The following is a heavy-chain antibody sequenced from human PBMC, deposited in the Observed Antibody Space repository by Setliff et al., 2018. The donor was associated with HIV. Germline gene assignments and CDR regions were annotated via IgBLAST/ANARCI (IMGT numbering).Heavy chain of an antibody. J-gene: IGHJ5*02. D-gene: IGHD3-3*01. Sequence: PSETLSLTCSVSDDSIRSSHWNWVRLPPGKGLEWIGVICDSGRNTDYNPSLKSRVTISVDTSKNQFSLKLSSVTAADTGKYYCARARTIGVSAVFFDPWGQGIPVTVSS. V-gene: IGHV4-59*08. CDR1: DDSIRSSH. CDR3: ARARTIGVSAVFFDP. CDR2: ICDSGRNT.